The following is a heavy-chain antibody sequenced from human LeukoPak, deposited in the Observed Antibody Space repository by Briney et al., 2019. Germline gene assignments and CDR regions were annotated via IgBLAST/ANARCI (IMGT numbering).Heavy chain of an antibody. CDR2: IYSGGST. V-gene: IGHV3-66*01. Sequence: GGSLRLSCAASGFTVSSNYMSWVRQAPXXGLEWVSVIYSGGSTYYADSVKGRFTISRDNSKNTLYLQMNSLRAEDTAVYYCARDMVRGVNYYYGMDVWGRGTTVTVSS. D-gene: IGHD3-10*01. J-gene: IGHJ6*02. CDR1: GFTVSSNY. CDR3: ARDMVRGVNYYYGMDV.